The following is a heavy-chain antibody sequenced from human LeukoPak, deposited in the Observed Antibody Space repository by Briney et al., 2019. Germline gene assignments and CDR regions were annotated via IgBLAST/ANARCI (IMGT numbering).Heavy chain of an antibody. J-gene: IGHJ4*02. V-gene: IGHV1-2*02. CDR2: INPKIGGT. CDR3: ARDSSRRPQIYDIATSFSTDS. CDR1: GYTFTDYY. D-gene: IGHD3-9*01. Sequence: ASVKDSCKASGYTFTDYYIHWVRQAPGQGLEWMGYINPKIGGTNYAQRFQGRVSMTRDTSITTAYMELRRVTSDDTAVYYCARDSSRRPQIYDIATSFSTDSWGQGTLVTVSS.